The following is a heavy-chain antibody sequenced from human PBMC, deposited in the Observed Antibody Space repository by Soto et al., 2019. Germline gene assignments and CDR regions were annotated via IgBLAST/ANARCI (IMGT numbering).Heavy chain of an antibody. J-gene: IGHJ5*02. V-gene: IGHV3-21*01. D-gene: IGHD6-13*01. Sequence: EVQLVESGGGLVKPGGSLRLSCAASGFTFSSYSMNWVRQAPGKGLEWVSSISSSSSYIYYADSVKGRFTISRDNAKNTLYLQMNSLRAEDTAVYYCARGTAAGTPDWFDPWGQGTLVTVSS. CDR2: ISSSSSYI. CDR1: GFTFSSYS. CDR3: ARGTAAGTPDWFDP.